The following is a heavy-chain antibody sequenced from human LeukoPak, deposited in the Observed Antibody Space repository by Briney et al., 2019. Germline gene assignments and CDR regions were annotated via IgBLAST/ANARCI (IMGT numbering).Heavy chain of an antibody. D-gene: IGHD2-2*01. CDR2: ISGSGGHT. J-gene: IGHJ4*02. Sequence: GGSLRLSCAASGFTFISYAMSWVRQAPGKGLEWVSAISGSGGHTYYADSVKGRFTISRDNSENTLYLQMNSLRAEDTAVYYCAKESCSSRCNFDYWGQGTLVTVSS. V-gene: IGHV3-23*01. CDR3: AKESCSSRCNFDY. CDR1: GFTFISYA.